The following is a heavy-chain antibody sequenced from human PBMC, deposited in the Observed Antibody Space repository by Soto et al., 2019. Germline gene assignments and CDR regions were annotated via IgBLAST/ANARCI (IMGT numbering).Heavy chain of an antibody. D-gene: IGHD6-25*01. Sequence: GGSLRLSCAASGFTFSSYGMHWVRQAPSKGLEWVAVISYDGSNKYYADSVKGRFTISRDNSKNTLYLQMNSLRAEDTAVYYCAKDLRGGSNYFDYWGQGTLVTVSS. CDR2: ISYDGSNK. CDR3: AKDLRGGSNYFDY. V-gene: IGHV3-30*18. CDR1: GFTFSSYG. J-gene: IGHJ4*02.